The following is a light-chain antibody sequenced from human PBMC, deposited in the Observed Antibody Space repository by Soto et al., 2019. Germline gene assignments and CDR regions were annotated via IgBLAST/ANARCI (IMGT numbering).Light chain of an antibody. J-gene: IGKJ3*01. CDR1: QDISNY. Sequence: DIQMTQSPSSLSASVGDRVTITCQASQDISNYLNWYQQKPGKAPELLIYDASNLETGVPSRFSGSGSGTDFTFTISSLQPEDIATYYCQQYANLPPFTFGPGTKVDIK. V-gene: IGKV1-33*01. CDR2: DAS. CDR3: QQYANLPPFT.